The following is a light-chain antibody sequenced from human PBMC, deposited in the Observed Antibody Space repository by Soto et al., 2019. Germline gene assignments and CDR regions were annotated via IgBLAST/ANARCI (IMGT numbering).Light chain of an antibody. V-gene: IGLV2-14*01. Sequence: QSALTQPACVSGSRGQSITISCTGTSSDVGGYNYVSWYQQHPGKAPKLMIYEVSNRPSGVSNRFSGYKSGNTASLTISGLQAEDEADYYCSSYTGSSTPYVFGTGTKLTVL. CDR3: SSYTGSSTPYV. CDR1: SSDVGGYNY. J-gene: IGLJ1*01. CDR2: EVS.